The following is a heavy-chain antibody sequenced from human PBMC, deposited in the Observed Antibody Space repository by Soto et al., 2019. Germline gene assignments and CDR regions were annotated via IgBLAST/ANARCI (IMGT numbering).Heavy chain of an antibody. J-gene: IGHJ4*02. CDR3: VRSRREWFGVVPPSDV. Sequence: PWGSLRLSCEASGFTFSSYSFNWVRHAPGQGLEWVSFISSGGYTIYHADSLEGRFSISRDDAKNSVYLQMSGLRMDDTAVYYCVRSRREWFGVVPPSDVWGRGTLVTVSS. V-gene: IGHV3-48*01. D-gene: IGHD3-3*01. CDR2: ISSGGYTI. CDR1: GFTFSSYS.